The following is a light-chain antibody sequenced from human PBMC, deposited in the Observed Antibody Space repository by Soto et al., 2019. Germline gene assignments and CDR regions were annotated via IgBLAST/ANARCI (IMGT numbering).Light chain of an antibody. J-gene: IGKJ5*01. Sequence: EIVMTQSPATLSVSLGERATLXXRASQSVSSNLAWYQQKPGQAPRLIXYGASTRATGIPARFSGSGSGTEFTLTISSLQSEDFAVYYCQQYNNWPPITFGQGTRLEI. CDR1: QSVSSN. V-gene: IGKV3-15*01. CDR2: GAS. CDR3: QQYNNWPPIT.